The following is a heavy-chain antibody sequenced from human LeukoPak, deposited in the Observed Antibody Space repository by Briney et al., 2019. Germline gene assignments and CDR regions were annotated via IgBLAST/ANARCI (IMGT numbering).Heavy chain of an antibody. D-gene: IGHD2-8*01. Sequence: GGSLRLSCAASGFTVSSNYMSWVRQAPGKGLEWVSAITDSGGNTYYAAPVKGRFTISRDNSKNTLYLQMNSLRAEDTAAYYCARAGDCTNGICYTADFDYWGQGTLVTVSS. CDR2: ITDSGGNT. CDR3: ARAGDCTNGICYTADFDY. J-gene: IGHJ4*02. CDR1: GFTVSSNY. V-gene: IGHV3-23*01.